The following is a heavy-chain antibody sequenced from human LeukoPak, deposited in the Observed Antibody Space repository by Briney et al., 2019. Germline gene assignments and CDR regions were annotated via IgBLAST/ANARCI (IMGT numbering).Heavy chain of an antibody. CDR2: IYYSGST. CDR3: ARRGGDFWSGYYKYYFDY. D-gene: IGHD3-3*01. V-gene: IGHV4-39*01. J-gene: IGHJ4*02. Sequence: SETLSLTCTVSGGSISSSSYYWGWIRQPPGKGLEWIGSIYYSGSTYYNPSLKSRVTTSVDTSKNQFSLKLSSVTAADTAVYYCARRGGDFWSGYYKYYFDYWGQGTLVTVSS. CDR1: GGSISSSSYY.